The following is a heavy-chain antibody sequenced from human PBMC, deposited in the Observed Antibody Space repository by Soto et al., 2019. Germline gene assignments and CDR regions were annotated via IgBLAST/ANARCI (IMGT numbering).Heavy chain of an antibody. CDR3: ARDTYPLNYYDSSGYYYRGAFDI. D-gene: IGHD3-22*01. CDR2: IYYSGIT. Sequence: SETLSLTCAVSGGSISICGYYWSLIRQHPGKGLEWIGYIYYSGITYYNPSLKSRVTISVDTSKNQFSLKLSSVTAADTAVYYCARDTYPLNYYDSSGYYYRGAFDIWGQGTMVTVS. CDR1: GGSISICGYY. J-gene: IGHJ3*02. V-gene: IGHV4-31*11.